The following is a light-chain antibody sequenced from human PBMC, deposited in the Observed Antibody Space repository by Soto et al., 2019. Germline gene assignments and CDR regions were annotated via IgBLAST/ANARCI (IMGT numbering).Light chain of an antibody. Sequence: EIVLTQSPGTLSLSPGERATLCCRASQSLNSNYLAWHQQKPGQAPRLLIYDTFSRATGIPDRFSGSGSGTDFTLTISRLEPEDFAVYFCQQYDYLITFGQGTRLEIK. CDR3: QQYDYLIT. CDR1: QSLNSNY. J-gene: IGKJ5*01. V-gene: IGKV3-20*01. CDR2: DTF.